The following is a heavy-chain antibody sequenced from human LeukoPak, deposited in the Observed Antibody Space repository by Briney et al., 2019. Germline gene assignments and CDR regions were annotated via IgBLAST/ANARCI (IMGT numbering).Heavy chain of an antibody. CDR3: ARGRPAEYRSSTSCTRWFDP. J-gene: IGHJ5*02. CDR2: INHSGST. D-gene: IGHD2-2*01. V-gene: IGHV4-34*01. CDR1: GGSFSGYY. Sequence: SETLSLTCAVYGGSFSGYYWSWIRQPPGKGREWIGEINHSGSTNYNPSLKSRVTISVDTSKNQFSLKLSSVTAADTAVYYCARGRPAEYRSSTSCTRWFDPWGQGTLVTVSS.